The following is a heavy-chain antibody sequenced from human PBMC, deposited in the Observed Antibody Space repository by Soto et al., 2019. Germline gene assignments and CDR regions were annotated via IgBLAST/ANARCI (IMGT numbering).Heavy chain of an antibody. CDR3: AKDRTVAARNFDY. J-gene: IGHJ4*02. D-gene: IGHD6-6*01. Sequence: EVQLLESGGGLVQPGGSLRLSCAASGFRYNNYAMGWVRQAPGKGLEWVSSISTAVGATYYADSVKDRFTISRDDSTDTLYLQMNSLRAEDTAVYYCAKDRTVAARNFDYWGQGTLVTVSS. CDR2: ISTAVGAT. V-gene: IGHV3-23*01. CDR1: GFRYNNYA.